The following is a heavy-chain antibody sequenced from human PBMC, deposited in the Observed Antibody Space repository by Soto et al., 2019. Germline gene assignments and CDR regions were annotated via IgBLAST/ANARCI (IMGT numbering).Heavy chain of an antibody. V-gene: IGHV3-30*04. CDR1: GVTFCSYA. J-gene: IGHJ4*02. CDR3: AKDLRNGAFYSSSWYQVCEY. Sequence: PGGSPRLSCAASGVTFCSYAMHWVRQDPGKGLEWVAVISYDGYNKYYADSVKGRFTISRDNSKNTLYLQMNSLRAEDTAVYYCAKDLRNGAFYSSSWYQVCEYWGQGTLVTVSS. D-gene: IGHD6-13*01. CDR2: ISYDGYNK.